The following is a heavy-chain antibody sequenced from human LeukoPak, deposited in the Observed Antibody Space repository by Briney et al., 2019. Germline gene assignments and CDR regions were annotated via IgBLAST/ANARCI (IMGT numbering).Heavy chain of an antibody. CDR1: GFTVSSNF. CDR2: IYRGGDT. V-gene: IGHV3-66*01. Sequence: GGSLRLSCAASGFTVSSNFMNWVRQATGKGLEWVSLIYRGGDTHYADSVKGRVTISRDNSKNTLYLQMNSLRAEDTAVYYCATRGRSSSGHGFSLDCWGQGTLVTVSS. D-gene: IGHD6-6*01. J-gene: IGHJ4*02. CDR3: ATRGRSSSGHGFSLDC.